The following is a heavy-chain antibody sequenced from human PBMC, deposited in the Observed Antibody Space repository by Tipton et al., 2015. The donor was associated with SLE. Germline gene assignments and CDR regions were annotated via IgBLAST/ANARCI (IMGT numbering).Heavy chain of an antibody. D-gene: IGHD3-10*01. CDR2: IYYSGST. CDR1: GGSFSSHY. V-gene: IGHV4-59*08. J-gene: IGHJ5*02. Sequence: TLSLTCTVSGGSFSSHYWSWIRQPPGKGLEWIGYIYYSGSTNYNPSLKSRVTISVDTSKNQFSLKLSSVTAADTAVYYCASLTLWTSDFGTWGQGTLVTVSS. CDR3: ASLTLWTSDFGT.